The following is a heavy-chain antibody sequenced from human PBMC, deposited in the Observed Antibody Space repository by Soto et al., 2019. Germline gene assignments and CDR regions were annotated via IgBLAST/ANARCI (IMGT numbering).Heavy chain of an antibody. CDR1: GGTFSSYA. D-gene: IGHD2-2*01. Sequence: QVQLVQSGAEVKKPGSSVKVSCKASGGTFSSYAISWVRQAPGQGLEWMGGIIPIFGTANYAQKFQGRVTITADESTSTAYMELSSLRSEDTAVYYCARAARYCSSTSCCPGWFDPWGQGTLVTVSS. CDR3: ARAARYCSSTSCCPGWFDP. CDR2: IIPIFGTA. V-gene: IGHV1-69*01. J-gene: IGHJ5*02.